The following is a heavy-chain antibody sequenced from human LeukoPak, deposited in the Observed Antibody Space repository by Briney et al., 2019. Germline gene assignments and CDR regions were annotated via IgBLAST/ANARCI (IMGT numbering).Heavy chain of an antibody. CDR3: ARGRSTGYCSGGSCYDYYYYMDV. Sequence: SETLSLTCAVYGGSFSGYYWSWIRQPPGKGLEWIGEINHSGSTNYNPSLKSRVTISVDTSKNQFSLKLSSVPAADTAVYYCARGRSTGYCSGGSCYDYYYYMDVWGKGTTVTVSS. V-gene: IGHV4-34*01. D-gene: IGHD2-15*01. CDR2: INHSGST. J-gene: IGHJ6*03. CDR1: GGSFSGYY.